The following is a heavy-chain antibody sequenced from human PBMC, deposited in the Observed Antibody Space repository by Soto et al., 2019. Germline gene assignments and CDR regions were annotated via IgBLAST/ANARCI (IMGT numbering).Heavy chain of an antibody. CDR1: GGSISSGDYY. D-gene: IGHD2-15*01. V-gene: IGHV4-30-4*01. CDR3: ARVRGYCSGGSCWYFDY. CDR2: IYYSGST. J-gene: IGHJ4*02. Sequence: PSETLSLTCTVSGGSISSGDYYWSWIRQPPGKGLEWIGYIYYSGSTYYNPSLKSRVTISVDTSKNQFSLKLSSVTAADTAVYYCARVRGYCSGGSCWYFDYWGQGPLVTVSS.